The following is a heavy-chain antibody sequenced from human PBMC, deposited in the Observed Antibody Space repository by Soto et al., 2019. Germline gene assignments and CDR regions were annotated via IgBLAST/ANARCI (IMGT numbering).Heavy chain of an antibody. J-gene: IGHJ5*02. Sequence: EVQLLESGGRLVQQGGSLRLSCAASGFTFDKFAMSWVRHVPGKGLEWVSALTASGSSTYYAGSVQGRFTISIDNSKYTLFLQMSSLRVEDAAVYYCARHQEGIIMITFGGVNGLDPWGQGTLVTVSS. CDR1: GFTFDKFA. CDR3: ARHQEGIIMITFGGVNGLDP. D-gene: IGHD3-16*01. CDR2: LTASGSST. V-gene: IGHV3-23*01.